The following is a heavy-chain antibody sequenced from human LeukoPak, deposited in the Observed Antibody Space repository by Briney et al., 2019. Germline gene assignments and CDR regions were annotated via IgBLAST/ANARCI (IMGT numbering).Heavy chain of an antibody. J-gene: IGHJ4*02. CDR2: ISSSSSYI. CDR3: ARSGIAAANFDY. D-gene: IGHD6-13*01. CDR1: GFTFSSYS. V-gene: IGHV3-21*01. Sequence: GGSLRLSCAASGFTFSSYSMNWVRQVPGKGLEWVSSISSSSSYIYYADSVKGRFTISRDNAKNSLYLQMNSLRAEDTAVYYCARSGIAAANFDYWGQGTLVTVSS.